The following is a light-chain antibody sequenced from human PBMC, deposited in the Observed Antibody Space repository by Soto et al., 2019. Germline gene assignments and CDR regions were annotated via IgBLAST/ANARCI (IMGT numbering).Light chain of an antibody. Sequence: QSVLTQPASVSGSPGQSITISCTGTSSDVGGYNYVSWYQQHPGKAPKLMIYDVSNRSSGVSNRFSGSKSGNMASLTISGLQAEDEADYYCSSYTSSSLYVFGTGTKLTVL. V-gene: IGLV2-14*01. CDR2: DVS. CDR1: SSDVGGYNY. CDR3: SSYTSSSLYV. J-gene: IGLJ1*01.